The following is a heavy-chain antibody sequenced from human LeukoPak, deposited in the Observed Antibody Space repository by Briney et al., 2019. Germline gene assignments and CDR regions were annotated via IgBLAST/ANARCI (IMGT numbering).Heavy chain of an antibody. J-gene: IGHJ4*02. CDR1: GFTFSSYA. CDR3: ARGNWDTAMVDY. D-gene: IGHD5-18*01. Sequence: GGSLRLSCAASGFTFSSYAMSWVRQAPGKGLVWVSRTNGDGSSTSYAGSVKGRFTISRDNAKNTLYLQMNSLRAEDTAVYYCARGNWDTAMVDYWGQGTLVTVSS. CDR2: TNGDGSST. V-gene: IGHV3-74*01.